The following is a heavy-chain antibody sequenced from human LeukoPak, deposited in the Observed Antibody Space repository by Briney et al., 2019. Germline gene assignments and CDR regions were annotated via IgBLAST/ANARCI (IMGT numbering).Heavy chain of an antibody. V-gene: IGHV3-66*02. J-gene: IGHJ4*02. D-gene: IGHD3-3*01. Sequence: PSGGSLRLSCAASGFTVSSNYMSWVRQAPGKGLEWVSVIYSGGSTYYADSVKGRFTISRDNSKNTLYLQMNSLRAEDTAVYYCARNPPNYDFWSGYWHWGQGTLVTVSS. CDR3: ARNPPNYDFWSGYWH. CDR1: GFTVSSNY. CDR2: IYSGGST.